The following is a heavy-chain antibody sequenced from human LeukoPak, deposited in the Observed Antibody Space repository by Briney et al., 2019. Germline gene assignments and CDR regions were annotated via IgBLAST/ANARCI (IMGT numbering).Heavy chain of an antibody. CDR3: ARVIYSGWQGELSD. CDR1: GFTFSGYW. CDR2: INSDGSTT. D-gene: IGHD6-19*01. J-gene: IGHJ4*02. V-gene: IGHV3-74*01. Sequence: GGSLRLSCAASGFTFSGYWMHWVRQAPGKGLVWVSRINSDGSTTSYADSVMGRFTISRDNAKSTLYLQMNSLRAEDTAVYYCARVIYSGWQGELSDWGQGTLVTVSS.